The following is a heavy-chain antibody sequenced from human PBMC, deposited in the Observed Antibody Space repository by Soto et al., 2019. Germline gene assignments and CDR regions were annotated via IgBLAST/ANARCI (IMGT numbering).Heavy chain of an antibody. CDR2: ISYDGSNK. D-gene: IGHD3-10*01. CDR1: GFTSSSYA. Sequence: GGSLRLSCAASGFTSSSYAMHWVRQAPGKGLEWVAVISYDGSNKYYADSVKGRFTISRDNAKNSLYLQMNSLRAEDTAVYYCARAIKLLLWFEYQYYGMDVWGQGTTVTVSS. J-gene: IGHJ6*02. CDR3: ARAIKLLLWFEYQYYGMDV. V-gene: IGHV3-30-3*01.